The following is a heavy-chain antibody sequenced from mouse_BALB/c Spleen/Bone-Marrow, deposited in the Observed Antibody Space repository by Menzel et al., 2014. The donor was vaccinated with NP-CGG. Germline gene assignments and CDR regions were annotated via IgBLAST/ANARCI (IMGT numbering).Heavy chain of an antibody. CDR1: GYRFTSYY. Sequence: QVQLQHPGPELVKPGASVKISCKASGYRFTSYYIQWMKQRPGQGLEWIGWIFPGSGHNKYNEKFKGKATLTADTSSSTAYMQLSSLTSEDSAVYFCARGEFDYGYFFDHWGQGTTLTVSS. J-gene: IGHJ2*01. CDR3: ARGEFDYGYFFDH. V-gene: IGHV1-66*01. D-gene: IGHD2-4*01. CDR2: IFPGSGHN.